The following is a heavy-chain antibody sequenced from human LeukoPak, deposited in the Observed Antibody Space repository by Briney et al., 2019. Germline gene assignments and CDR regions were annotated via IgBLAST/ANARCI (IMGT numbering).Heavy chain of an antibody. Sequence: GGSLRLSCAASGFIFRSYAMGWVRQAPGKGLEWVSAISGSGGGTYYADSVKGRFTISRDNFKNSLYVQMNSLRVEDTAIYYCATNMIHYYTNHIFWGPGALDVWGQGTVVTVSS. CDR3: ATNMIHYYTNHIFWGPGALDV. V-gene: IGHV3-23*01. D-gene: IGHD4-11*01. CDR1: GFIFRSYA. CDR2: ISGSGGGT. J-gene: IGHJ3*01.